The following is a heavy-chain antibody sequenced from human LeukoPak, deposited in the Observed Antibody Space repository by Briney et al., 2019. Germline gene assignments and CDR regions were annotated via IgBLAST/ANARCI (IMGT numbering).Heavy chain of an antibody. CDR2: IRGSGGST. CDR1: GFTFSSYA. J-gene: IGHJ6*02. V-gene: IGHV3-23*01. Sequence: GGSLRLSCATSGFTFSSYAMSWVRQAPGKGLEWVSAIRGSGGSTYYADSVKGRFTISRDNSKNTLYLQMNSLRAEDTAVYYCAKGTSPHYYGMDVWGQGTTVTVSS. CDR3: AKGTSPHYYGMDV. D-gene: IGHD1-7*01.